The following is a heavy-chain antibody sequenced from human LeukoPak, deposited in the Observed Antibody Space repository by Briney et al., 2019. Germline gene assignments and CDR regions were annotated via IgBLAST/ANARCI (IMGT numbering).Heavy chain of an antibody. CDR2: INPNSGGT. J-gene: IGHJ4*02. CDR1: GYTFTGYY. Sequence: ASVKVSCKASGYTFTGYYMHWVRQAPGQGLEWMGWINPNSGGTNYAQKFQGRVTMTRDTSISTAYMELSRLRSDDTAVYYCAREPIAAAGFDYWGQGTLVTVSS. D-gene: IGHD6-13*01. CDR3: AREPIAAAGFDY. V-gene: IGHV1-2*02.